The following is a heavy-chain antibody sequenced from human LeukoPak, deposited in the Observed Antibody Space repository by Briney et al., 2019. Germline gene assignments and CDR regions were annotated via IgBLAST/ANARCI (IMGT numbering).Heavy chain of an antibody. CDR1: GFTFGDYA. CDR2: IRSKAYGGTT. V-gene: IGHV3-49*04. J-gene: IGHJ4*02. CDR3: IRDLRWLAYDY. D-gene: IGHD6-19*01. Sequence: GGSLRLSCTASGFTFGDYAMSWVRQAPGKGLEWVGFIRSKAYGGTTEYAASVKGRFTISRDDSKSIAYLQMNSLKTEDTAVYYCIRDLRWLAYDYWGQGTLVTVSS.